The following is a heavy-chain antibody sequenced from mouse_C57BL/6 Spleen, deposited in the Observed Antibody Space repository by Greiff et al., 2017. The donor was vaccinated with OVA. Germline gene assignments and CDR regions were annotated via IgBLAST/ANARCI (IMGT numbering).Heavy chain of an antibody. J-gene: IGHJ3*01. Sequence: VQLKQPGAELVKPGASVKMSCKASGYTFTSYWITWVKQRPGQGLEWIGDIYPGSGSTNYNEKFKSKATLTVDTSSSTAYMQLSSLTSEDSAVYYCARYWDYYAPWFAYWGQGTLVTVSA. V-gene: IGHV1-55*01. CDR2: IYPGSGST. CDR1: GYTFTSYW. D-gene: IGHD1-1*01. CDR3: ARYWDYYAPWFAY.